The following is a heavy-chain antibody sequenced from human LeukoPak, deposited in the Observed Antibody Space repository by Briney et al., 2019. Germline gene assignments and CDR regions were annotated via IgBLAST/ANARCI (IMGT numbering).Heavy chain of an antibody. CDR3: AREALEVAGGYYFYYMDV. V-gene: IGHV3-11*04. CDR1: GGSISSYY. D-gene: IGHD6-19*01. CDR2: ISSSGSTI. J-gene: IGHJ6*03. Sequence: LSLTCTVSGGSISSYYWSWIRQPPGKGLEWVSIISSSGSTIYYADSVKGRFTISRDNAKNSLYLQMNSLRAEDTAVYFCAREALEVAGGYYFYYMDVWGKGTTVTVSS.